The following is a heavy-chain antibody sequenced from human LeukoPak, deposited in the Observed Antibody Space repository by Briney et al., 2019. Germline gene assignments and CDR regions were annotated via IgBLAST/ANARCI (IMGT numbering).Heavy chain of an antibody. CDR1: GFTFSSYE. J-gene: IGHJ4*02. CDR2: ISSSGSTI. CDR3: ARAYSGYDRNDY. D-gene: IGHD5-12*01. Sequence: GGSLRLSCAASGFTFSSYEMNWVRQAPGKGLEWVSYISSSGSTIYYADSVKGRFTISRDNAKNSLYLQMNSLRAEDTAVYYCARAYSGYDRNDYWGQGTLVTVSS. V-gene: IGHV3-48*03.